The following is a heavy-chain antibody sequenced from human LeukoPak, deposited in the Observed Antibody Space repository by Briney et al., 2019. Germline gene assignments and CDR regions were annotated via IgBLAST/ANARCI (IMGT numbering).Heavy chain of an antibody. CDR2: IRSGGST. J-gene: IGHJ3*01. CDR3: AREGSGRTAYNDGLDV. D-gene: IGHD3-10*01. V-gene: IGHV3-53*01. Sequence: PGGFLRLSCAASGFTVSSGYMTWVRQAPGKGLEWVSVIRSGGSTVYADSVKGRFTISRDNSKNTLYLQLNSLRAEDTAVYYCAREGSGRTAYNDGLDVWSQGTMVTVSS. CDR1: GFTVSSGY.